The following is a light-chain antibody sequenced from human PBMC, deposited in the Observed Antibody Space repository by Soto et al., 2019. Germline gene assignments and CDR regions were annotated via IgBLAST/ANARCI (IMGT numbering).Light chain of an antibody. CDR1: QSVSNNY. CDR3: QQYQT. CDR2: GAS. J-gene: IGKJ1*01. Sequence: DIVLTQSPGTLSLSPGERATLSCRASQSVSNNYLAWYQQKPGQAPRLLIYGASSRATGIPDRFSGSGSGTDFTLTISRLEPEDFAVYYCQQYQTFGQGTKVEIK. V-gene: IGKV3-20*01.